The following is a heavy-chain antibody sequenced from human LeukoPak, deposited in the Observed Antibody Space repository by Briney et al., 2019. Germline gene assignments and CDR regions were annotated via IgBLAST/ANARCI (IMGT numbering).Heavy chain of an antibody. Sequence: PGGSLRLSCTASGFTFSRYSLNWVRQARGKGLEGVPSVGTGSNYIYYADSGKGRFTISRGNDKNSLYLQMNSLRVEDTAVYYCARVFRPSLTVFIIRGAFDIWGQGTMVTVSS. CDR2: VGTGSNYI. D-gene: IGHD3-3*01. V-gene: IGHV3-21*01. CDR1: GFTFSRYS. CDR3: ARVFRPSLTVFIIRGAFDI. J-gene: IGHJ3*02.